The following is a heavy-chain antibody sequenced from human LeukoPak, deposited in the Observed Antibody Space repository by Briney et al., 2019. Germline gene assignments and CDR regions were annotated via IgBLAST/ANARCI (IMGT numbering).Heavy chain of an antibody. D-gene: IGHD3-3*02. Sequence: GGSLRLSCAASGFTFSSYAMSWVRQAPGKGLEWVSAISGSGGSTYYADSVKGRFTISRDNSKNTLYPQMNSLKTEDTAVYYCTSRAEGLHFWYYYRDVGEKGPTVTVPS. CDR3: TSRAEGLHFWYYYRDV. J-gene: IGHJ6*03. CDR2: ISGSGGST. CDR1: GFTFSSYA. V-gene: IGHV3-23*01.